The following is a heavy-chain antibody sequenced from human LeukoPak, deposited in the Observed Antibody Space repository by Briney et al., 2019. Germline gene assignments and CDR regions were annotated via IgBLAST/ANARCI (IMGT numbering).Heavy chain of an antibody. CDR3: ARAVSPLYYGPRGTYYYMDV. V-gene: IGHV4-61*05. CDR2: IYYSGST. Sequence: SETLSLTCTVSGGSISSSSYYWGWIRQPPGKGLEWIGYIYYSGSTNYNPSLKSRVTISVDTSKNQFSLKLSSVTAADTAVYYCARAVSPLYYGPRGTYYYMDVWGKGTTVTISS. J-gene: IGHJ6*03. CDR1: GGSISSSSYY. D-gene: IGHD3-10*01.